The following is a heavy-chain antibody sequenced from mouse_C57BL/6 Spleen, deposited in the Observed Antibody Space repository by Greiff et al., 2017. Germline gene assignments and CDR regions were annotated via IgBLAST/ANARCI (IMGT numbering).Heavy chain of an antibody. Sequence: QVQLQQSGPGLVQPSQSLSITCTVSGFSLTSYGVPWVRQSPGKGLEWLGVIWRGGSTDYNAAFMSRLSITKDNSKSQVFVKMNSLQADDTAIYYCAKTSNDDKYYYAMDYWGQGTSVTVST. D-gene: IGHD2-12*01. CDR3: AKTSNDDKYYYAMDY. CDR2: IWRGGST. J-gene: IGHJ4*01. V-gene: IGHV2-5*01. CDR1: GFSLTSYG.